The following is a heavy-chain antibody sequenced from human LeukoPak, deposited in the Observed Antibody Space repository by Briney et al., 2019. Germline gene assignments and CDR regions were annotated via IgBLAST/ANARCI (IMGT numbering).Heavy chain of an antibody. Sequence: SETLSLTCTVSGGSVSNGDYYWSWIRQPPGKGLEWIGYIYYNGNTYYSPSLKSRVIMSVDTSKNQFSLKLSSVTAADTAVYYCAREYDSSGYYPVHDYWGQGTLVTVSS. V-gene: IGHV4-30-4*08. J-gene: IGHJ4*02. CDR1: GGSVSNGDYY. CDR2: IYYNGNT. CDR3: AREYDSSGYYPVHDY. D-gene: IGHD3-22*01.